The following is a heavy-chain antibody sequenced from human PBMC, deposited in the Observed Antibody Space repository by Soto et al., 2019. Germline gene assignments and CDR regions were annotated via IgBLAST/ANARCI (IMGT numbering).Heavy chain of an antibody. J-gene: IGHJ4*02. D-gene: IGHD5-18*01. CDR3: ARASSFAVDTAMGPFDY. Sequence: SVKVSCKASGGTFSSYAISWVRQAPGQGLEWMGGIIPIFGTANYAQKFQGRVTITADKSTSTAYMELSSLRSEDTAVYYCARASSFAVDTAMGPFDYWGQGTLVTVSS. CDR2: IIPIFGTA. CDR1: GGTFSSYA. V-gene: IGHV1-69*06.